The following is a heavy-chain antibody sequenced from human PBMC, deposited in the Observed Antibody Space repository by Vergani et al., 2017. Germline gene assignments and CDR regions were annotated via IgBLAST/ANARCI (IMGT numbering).Heavy chain of an antibody. CDR2: FDPEDGET. CDR1: GYTLTELS. CDR3: ATDKAGRVDSSSRGTFDY. Sequence: QVQLVQSGAEVKKPGASVKVSCKVSGYTLTELSMHWVRQAPGKGLEWMGGFDPEDGETIYAQKFQGRVTMTEDTSTDTAYMELSSLRSEDTAVYYCATDKAGRVDSSSRGTFDYWGQGTLVTVSS. J-gene: IGHJ4*02. D-gene: IGHD6-13*01. V-gene: IGHV1-24*01.